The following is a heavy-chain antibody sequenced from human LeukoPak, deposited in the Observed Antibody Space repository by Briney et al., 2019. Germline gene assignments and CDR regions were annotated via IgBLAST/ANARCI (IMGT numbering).Heavy chain of an antibody. CDR1: GFSFRSFW. V-gene: IGHV3-7*04. Sequence: PGGSLRLSSAASGFSFRSFWMSWVRQAPGKGLEWVASIKEDGSDKYYVESVKGRFTISRENARNSLYLQMNSLRAEDTAVYYCARVLWFGGIYYFDYWGQGTLVTVSS. J-gene: IGHJ4*02. CDR3: ARVLWFGGIYYFDY. D-gene: IGHD3-10*01. CDR2: IKEDGSDK.